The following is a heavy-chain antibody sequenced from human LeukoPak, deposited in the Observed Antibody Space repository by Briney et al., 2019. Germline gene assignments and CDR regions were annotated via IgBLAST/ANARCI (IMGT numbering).Heavy chain of an antibody. J-gene: IGHJ4*02. CDR3: ARGRRYYYDSSGYYYGY. CDR2: INHSGST. D-gene: IGHD3-22*01. V-gene: IGHV4-34*01. Sequence: TSETLSLTCAVYGGSFSGYYWSWIRQPPGKGLEWIGEINHSGSTNYNPSLKSRVTIPVDTSKNQFSLKLSSVTAADTAVYYCARGRRYYYDSSGYYYGYWGQGTLVTVSS. CDR1: GGSFSGYY.